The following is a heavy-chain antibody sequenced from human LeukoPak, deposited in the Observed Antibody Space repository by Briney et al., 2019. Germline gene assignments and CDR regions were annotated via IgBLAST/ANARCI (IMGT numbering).Heavy chain of an antibody. CDR3: ARVRPPKPGPMIVVVHSSFDY. CDR2: ISAYNGNT. V-gene: IGHV1-18*01. Sequence: GASVKVSCKASGYTFTSYGISWVRQAPGQGLEWMGWISAYNGNTNYAQKLQGRVTMTTDTSRSTAYMELRSLRSDDTAVYYCARVRPPKPGPMIVVVHSSFDYWAREPWSPSPQ. CDR1: GYTFTSYG. J-gene: IGHJ4*02. D-gene: IGHD3-22*01.